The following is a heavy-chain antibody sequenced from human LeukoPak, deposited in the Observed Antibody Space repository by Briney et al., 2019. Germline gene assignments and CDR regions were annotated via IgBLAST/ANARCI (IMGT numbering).Heavy chain of an antibody. CDR2: IKQDGSDK. CDR1: GLTVSGNY. J-gene: IGHJ4*02. D-gene: IGHD2-15*01. Sequence: GGSLRLSCAASGLTVSGNYMSWVRQAPGKGLEWVANIKQDGSDKYYVDSVKGRFTISRDNAKNSLYLQMNSLRAEDTAVYYCARSLGYCSAGSCFPFDYWGQGTLVTVSS. CDR3: ARSLGYCSAGSCFPFDY. V-gene: IGHV3-7*05.